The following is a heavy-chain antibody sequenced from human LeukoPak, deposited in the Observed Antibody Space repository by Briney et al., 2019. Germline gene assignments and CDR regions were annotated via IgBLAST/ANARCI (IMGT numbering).Heavy chain of an antibody. Sequence: GGSLRLSCAASGFTFSSYGMHWVRQAPGKGLEWVAFIRYDGSNKYYADSVKGRFTISRDNSKNTLDLQMNSLRAEDTAVYDCANPRIVGATRDYWGQGTLVTVSS. J-gene: IGHJ4*02. V-gene: IGHV3-30*02. D-gene: IGHD1-26*01. CDR2: IRYDGSNK. CDR1: GFTFSSYG. CDR3: ANPRIVGATRDY.